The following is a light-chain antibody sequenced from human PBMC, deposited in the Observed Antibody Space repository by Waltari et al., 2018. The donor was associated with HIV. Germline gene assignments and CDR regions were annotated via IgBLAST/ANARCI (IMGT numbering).Light chain of an antibody. CDR3: HQSSSLPHT. J-gene: IGKJ2*01. CDR2: YAS. V-gene: IGKV6-21*01. Sequence: EIVLTQSPVFQSVTPKEKVTITCRASQSIGSNLHWYQQKPYQSPKLLIKYASRSFSGVPSWFSGSGSGTDFTLTISRPEAEDAATYYCHQSSSLPHTFGQGTKLEIK. CDR1: QSIGSN.